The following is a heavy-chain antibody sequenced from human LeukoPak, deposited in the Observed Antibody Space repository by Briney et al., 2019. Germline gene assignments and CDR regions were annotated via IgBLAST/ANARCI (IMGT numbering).Heavy chain of an antibody. CDR1: GFTLSNYA. D-gene: IGHD4-17*01. V-gene: IGHV3-30*03. CDR3: AREVVDYVGNLDS. CDR2: LTYNGKKK. J-gene: IGHJ4*02. Sequence: GGSLRLSCEGSGFTLSNYAMHWVRQAPGKGLEWVSLLTYNGKKKYYADSVKGRFTISRDDSKDTLFLQMNSLRPDDTAVYFCAREVVDYVGNLDSWGQGTQVTVSS.